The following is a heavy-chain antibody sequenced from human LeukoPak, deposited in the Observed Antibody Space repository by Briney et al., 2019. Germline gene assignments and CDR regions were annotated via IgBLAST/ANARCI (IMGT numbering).Heavy chain of an antibody. CDR3: AATLNENY. Sequence: GASVNVSCKASGYTFTGYYIHWVRQAPGQGLEWMGWINPNSGDTNYAQKFQGRVTMTRDTSISTAYMELSRLRSDDTAVYYCAATLNENYWGQGTLVTVSS. J-gene: IGHJ4*02. D-gene: IGHD1-1*01. V-gene: IGHV1-2*02. CDR2: INPNSGDT. CDR1: GYTFTGYY.